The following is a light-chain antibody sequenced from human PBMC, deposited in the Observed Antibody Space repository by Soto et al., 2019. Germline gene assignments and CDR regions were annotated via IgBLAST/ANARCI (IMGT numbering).Light chain of an antibody. J-gene: IGLJ1*01. Sequence: QSALTQPASVSGSPGQSITISCTGTSSDVGAYNYVSWYQQHPGKAPRLMIYDVNNRPSGVSNRFSGSKSGNTASLTISGLQAEDEAYYYCSSYTSSSTYVFGTGTKLTVL. CDR3: SSYTSSSTYV. CDR1: SSDVGAYNY. V-gene: IGLV2-14*03. CDR2: DVN.